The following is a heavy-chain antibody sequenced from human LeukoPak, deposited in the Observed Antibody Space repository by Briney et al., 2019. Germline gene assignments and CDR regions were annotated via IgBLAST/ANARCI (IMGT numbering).Heavy chain of an antibody. Sequence: GGSLRLSCAASGFTLSSYAISWVRQAPGQGLEWMGGIIPIFGTANYAQKFQGRVTITADESTSTAYMELSSLRSEDTAVYYCARGLVAAAGTGVPGDYYYYYYMDVWGKGTTVTISS. V-gene: IGHV1-69*01. D-gene: IGHD6-13*01. CDR2: IIPIFGTA. J-gene: IGHJ6*03. CDR1: GFTLSSYA. CDR3: ARGLVAAAGTGVPGDYYYYYYMDV.